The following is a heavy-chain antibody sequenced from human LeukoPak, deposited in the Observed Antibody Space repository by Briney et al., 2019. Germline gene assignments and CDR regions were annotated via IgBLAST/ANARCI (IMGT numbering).Heavy chain of an antibody. D-gene: IGHD3-16*02. J-gene: IGHJ4*02. CDR2: VNGNGGST. Sequence: GGSLRLSCAASGFSFSTYAMSWVRQAPGKGLEWVSGVNGNGGSTSYADSVKGRFTIFRDNSKNTVYLQMNSLRVEDTAIYYCAKSLYGGCDYWGQGTVVTVSS. V-gene: IGHV3-23*01. CDR1: GFSFSTYA. CDR3: AKSLYGGCDY.